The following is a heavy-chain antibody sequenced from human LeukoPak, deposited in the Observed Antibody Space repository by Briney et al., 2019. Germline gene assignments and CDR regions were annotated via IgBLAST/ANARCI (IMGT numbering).Heavy chain of an antibody. CDR3: ARMKGDY. J-gene: IGHJ4*02. CDR1: GGSISSSSYY. CDR2: IYYSGST. V-gene: IGHV4-39*07. Sequence: PSETLSLTCTVSGGSISSSSYYWGWIRQPPGKGLEWTGSIYYSGSTYYNPSLKSRVTISVDTSKNQFSLKLSSVTAADTAVYYCARMKGDYWGQGALVIVSS.